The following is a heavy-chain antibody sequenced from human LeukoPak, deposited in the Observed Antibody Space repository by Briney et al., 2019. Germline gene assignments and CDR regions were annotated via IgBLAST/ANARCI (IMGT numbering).Heavy chain of an antibody. CDR3: ARAEVVPAAMGLYYMDV. Sequence: SETLSLTCTVSGGSISSGDYYWSWIRQPPGKGLEWIGYIYYSGSTNYNPSLKSRVTISVDTSKNQFSLKLSSVTAADTAVYYCARAEVVPAAMGLYYMDVWGKGTTVTVSS. CDR1: GGSISSGDYY. CDR2: IYYSGST. V-gene: IGHV4-61*08. D-gene: IGHD2-2*01. J-gene: IGHJ6*03.